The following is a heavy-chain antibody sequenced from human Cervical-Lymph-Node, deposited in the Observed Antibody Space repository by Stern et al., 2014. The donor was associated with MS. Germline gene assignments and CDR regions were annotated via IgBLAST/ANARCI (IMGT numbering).Heavy chain of an antibody. CDR1: GGLFRTHA. V-gene: IGHV1-69*01. D-gene: IGHD5-18*01. CDR2: IIAIFGTT. CDR3: AREAGYSFSYYGMDV. J-gene: IGHJ6*02. Sequence: VQLVESGPEVRKPGSSVKVSCTASGGLFRTHAISWVRQAPGQGLEWMGGIIAIFGTTKYAQKFQGRVSIIVDESTSTVYMELSSLRHEDTALYYCAREAGYSFSYYGMDVWGQGTSVTVSS.